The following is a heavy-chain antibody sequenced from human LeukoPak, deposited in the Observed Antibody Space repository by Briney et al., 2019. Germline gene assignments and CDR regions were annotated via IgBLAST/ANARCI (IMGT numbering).Heavy chain of an antibody. Sequence: SETLSLTCTVSGGSISSGGYYWSWIRQHPGKGLEWIGYFYYGASTYYNPSLKSRVTISVDTSKNQFSLKLSSVIAADTAVYYCARGRDYGDYAPGYWGQGTLVTVSS. CDR1: GGSISSGGYY. CDR2: FYYGAST. D-gene: IGHD4-17*01. J-gene: IGHJ4*02. V-gene: IGHV4-31*03. CDR3: ARGRDYGDYAPGY.